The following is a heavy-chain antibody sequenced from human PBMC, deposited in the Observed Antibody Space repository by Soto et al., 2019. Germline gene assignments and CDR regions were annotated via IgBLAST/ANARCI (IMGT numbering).Heavy chain of an antibody. Sequence: QVQLQESGPGLVKPSQTLSLTCTVSGGSISSGGYYWSWIRQHPGKGLEWIGYIYYSGSTYYNPSLKSRVTISVDPSKNQFSLKLSSVTAADTAVYYCARKNSSGRNFDYWGQGTLVTVSS. CDR3: ARKNSSGRNFDY. CDR2: IYYSGST. J-gene: IGHJ4*02. V-gene: IGHV4-31*03. CDR1: GGSISSGGYY. D-gene: IGHD3-22*01.